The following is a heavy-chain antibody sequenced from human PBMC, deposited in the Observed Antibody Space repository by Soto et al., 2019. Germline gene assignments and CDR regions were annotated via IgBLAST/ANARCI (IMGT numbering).Heavy chain of an antibody. J-gene: IGHJ4*02. Sequence: PSETLSLTCNVSGVSISDTSYYWGWIRQPPGKGLEWIGTVYFNEKTFYNPSLKSRLTISVDRSKNQISLRLTSVTAADTAVYYCARQASYWGQGTLVTVSS. V-gene: IGHV4-39*01. CDR1: GVSISDTSYY. CDR3: ARQASY. CDR2: VYFNEKT.